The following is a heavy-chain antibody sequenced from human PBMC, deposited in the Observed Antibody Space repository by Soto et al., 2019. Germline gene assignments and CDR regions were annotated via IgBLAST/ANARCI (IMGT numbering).Heavy chain of an antibody. Sequence: ASVKVSCKASGYTFTSYDINWVRQATGQGLEWMGWMNPNSGNTGYAQKFQGRVTMTRNNSISTAYMELSSLRSEHTAVYYCAREYSSSSEGGYLGQGTLVTVSS. V-gene: IGHV1-8*01. CDR1: GYTFTSYD. D-gene: IGHD6-6*01. CDR3: AREYSSSSEGGY. J-gene: IGHJ4*02. CDR2: MNPNSGNT.